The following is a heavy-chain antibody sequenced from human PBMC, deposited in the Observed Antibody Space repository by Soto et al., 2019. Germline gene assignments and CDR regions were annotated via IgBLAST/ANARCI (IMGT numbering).Heavy chain of an antibody. D-gene: IGHD6-19*01. V-gene: IGHV3-23*01. J-gene: IGHJ5*01. CDR2: INVSGAST. CDR3: AKDTQWLDNFFDS. Sequence: GGCLRLSCSVSGFTCSAHGMAWVRQSPGKGLQWVSSINVSGASTYYAESVKGRFTISRDNSKNMLYLQMNGLKAEDTALYYRAKDTQWLDNFFDSWGQGTRVTVSP. CDR1: GFTCSAHG.